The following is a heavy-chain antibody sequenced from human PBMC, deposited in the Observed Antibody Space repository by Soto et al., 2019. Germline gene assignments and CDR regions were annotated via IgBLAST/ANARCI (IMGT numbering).Heavy chain of an antibody. CDR1: RFTFSNWE. Sequence: GGSLRLSCAAFRFTFSNWEMHWVRQGPGKGLQWVAVISFDGTNKYYTDSVKGRFTISRDNSKDTLYLQMNSLRSEDTALYHCVRGKNHGSGTYSDPQYFHQWGPGTLVTVS. D-gene: IGHD3-10*01. V-gene: IGHV3-30*03. J-gene: IGHJ1*01. CDR2: ISFDGTNK. CDR3: VRGKNHGSGTYSDPQYFHQ.